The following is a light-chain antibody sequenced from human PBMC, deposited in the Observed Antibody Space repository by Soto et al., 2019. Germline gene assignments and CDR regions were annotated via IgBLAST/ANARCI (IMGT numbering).Light chain of an antibody. CDR1: SSNIGSNY. CDR2: RNN. J-gene: IGLJ3*02. Sequence: QSALTQPPSASGTPGQRVTIYCSGSSSNIGSNYVYWYQQLPGTAPKLLIYRNNQRPSGVPDRFSGSKSGTSASLAISGLRSEDEADYYCAAWDDSLSFWVFGGGTKLTVL. V-gene: IGLV1-47*01. CDR3: AAWDDSLSFWV.